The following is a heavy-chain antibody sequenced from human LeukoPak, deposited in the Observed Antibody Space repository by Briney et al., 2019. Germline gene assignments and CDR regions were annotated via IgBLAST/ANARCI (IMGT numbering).Heavy chain of an antibody. V-gene: IGHV3-74*01. CDR1: GFTFSSYW. CDR3: ARKGQFSSGWDPLNY. J-gene: IGHJ4*02. CDR2: INSDGGST. D-gene: IGHD6-19*01. Sequence: PGGSLRLSCAASGFTFSSYWMHWVRQVPGKGLVWVSLINSDGGSTRYAASVKGRFTISRDNAKKTLYLQMNSLRAEDTAVYYCARKGQFSSGWDPLNYWGQGTLVTVSS.